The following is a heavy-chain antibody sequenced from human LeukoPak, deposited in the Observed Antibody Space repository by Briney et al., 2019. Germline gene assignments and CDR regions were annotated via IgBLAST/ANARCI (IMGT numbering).Heavy chain of an antibody. J-gene: IGHJ3*02. CDR1: GGSISSYY. CDR2: IYYSGST. D-gene: IGHD6-13*01. V-gene: IGHV4-59*08. CDR3: ARPAAAGDWDAFDI. Sequence: PSETLSLTCTVSGGSISSYYWSWIRQPPGKGLEWIGYIYYSGSTNYNPSLKSRVTISVDTSKNQFSLKLSSVTAADTAVYYCARPAAAGDWDAFDIWGQGTMVTVSS.